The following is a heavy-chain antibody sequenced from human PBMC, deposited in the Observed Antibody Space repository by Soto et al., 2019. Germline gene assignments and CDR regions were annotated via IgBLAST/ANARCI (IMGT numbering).Heavy chain of an antibody. J-gene: IGHJ4*02. CDR3: TRASSLDFGF. CDR2: IRRNAYGGTT. V-gene: IGHV3-49*04. CDR1: GFTFGDYA. D-gene: IGHD3-16*01. Sequence: GGSLRLSCTTSGFTFGDYALSWVRQAPGKGLEWVGFIRRNAYGGTTDYAASVKGRFTISRDDSKSIAYLQMNSLRTEDTALYYCTRASSLDFGFWGQGTLVTVSS.